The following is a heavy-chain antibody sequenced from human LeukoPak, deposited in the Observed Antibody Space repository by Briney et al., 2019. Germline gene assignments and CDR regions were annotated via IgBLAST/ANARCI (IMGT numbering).Heavy chain of an antibody. CDR2: IYTSGST. D-gene: IGHD3-3*01. J-gene: IGHJ4*02. CDR3: ARSIFGVVINYFDY. CDR1: GASISSGDYY. Sequence: SETLSLTCTVSGASISSGDYYCSWIRQPPGKELEWIGRIYTSGSTNYNPSLKSRVTMSVDTSKNQFSLKLSSVTAADTAVYHCARSIFGVVINYFDYWGQGTLVTVSS. V-gene: IGHV4-61*02.